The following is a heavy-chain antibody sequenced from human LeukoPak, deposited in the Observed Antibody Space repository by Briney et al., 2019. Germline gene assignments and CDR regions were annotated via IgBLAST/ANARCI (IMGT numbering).Heavy chain of an antibody. CDR3: ARDGITMRILEY. CDR2: ITSSSIYK. D-gene: IGHD3-10*01. Sequence: GGSLRLSCATSGFTFSRYNMNWVRQAPGKGLEWVSSITSSSIYKYYADSMKGRLTISRDNAKNSLYLQMDSLRAGDTAVYYCARDGITMRILEYWGQGTLVTVSS. CDR1: GFTFSRYN. V-gene: IGHV3-21*01. J-gene: IGHJ4*02.